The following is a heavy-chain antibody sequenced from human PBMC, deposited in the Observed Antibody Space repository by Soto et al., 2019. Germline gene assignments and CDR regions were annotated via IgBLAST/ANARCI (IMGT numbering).Heavy chain of an antibody. CDR1: GFDFTNDG. Sequence: QVVLVESGGGVVQPGRALRLSCAASGFDFTNDGMLWVRQAPGKGLEWVALISFDVTTIHYGDSVKGRFTISRDNSKNTLFLQMNSLRPEDTGVYYCAKGQGGSPPGGMDVWGQGTTVTVSS. D-gene: IGHD3-10*01. CDR3: AKGQGGSPPGGMDV. V-gene: IGHV3-30*18. CDR2: ISFDVTTI. J-gene: IGHJ6*02.